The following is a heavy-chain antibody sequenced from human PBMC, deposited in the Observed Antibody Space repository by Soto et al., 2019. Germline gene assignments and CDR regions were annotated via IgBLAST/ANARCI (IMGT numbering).Heavy chain of an antibody. CDR3: ARHFTKTDYYFYMDV. J-gene: IGHJ6*03. CDR1: GVSIGSTIYY. CDR2: LYYSGST. V-gene: IGHV4-39*01. Sequence: TSETLSLTCTVSGVSIGSTIYYWGWVRQPPGKGLEWIGTLYYSGSTYYNPSLKSRITMSVDTSKNHFSLRLSSVTAADTAVYYCARHFTKTDYYFYMDVWGKGTTVTV.